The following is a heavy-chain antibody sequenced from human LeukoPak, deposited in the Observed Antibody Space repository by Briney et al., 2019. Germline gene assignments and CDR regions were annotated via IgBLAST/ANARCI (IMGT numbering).Heavy chain of an antibody. Sequence: SETLSLTCTVSGGSISSYYWNWIRQPPGKGLELIGYIYYSGTTNYNPSLKSQVTILVDTSKNQLSLKLNSVTAADTAVYYCARGRKIVGGTWRPFDVWGQGTMVTVSS. CDR2: IYYSGTT. D-gene: IGHD1-26*01. J-gene: IGHJ3*01. CDR1: GGSISSYY. CDR3: ARGRKIVGGTWRPFDV. V-gene: IGHV4-59*12.